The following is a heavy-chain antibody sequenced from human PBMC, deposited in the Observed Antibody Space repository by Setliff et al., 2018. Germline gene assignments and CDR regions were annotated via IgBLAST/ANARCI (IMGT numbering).Heavy chain of an antibody. Sequence: SETLSLTCSVSGGSISSYFWNWVRQPAGKGLEWIGRIYSNENTNYNPSLKSRVTMSIDTSKNQLSLKLSSVTAADTAVYYCARLSWNGLRYYGLDVWGQGTTVTVSS. J-gene: IGHJ6*02. CDR3: ARLSWNGLRYYGLDV. D-gene: IGHD3-3*01. CDR1: GGSISSYF. CDR2: IYSNENT. V-gene: IGHV4-4*07.